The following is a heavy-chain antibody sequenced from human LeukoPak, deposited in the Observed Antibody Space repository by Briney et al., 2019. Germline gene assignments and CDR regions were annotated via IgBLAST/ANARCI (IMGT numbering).Heavy chain of an antibody. CDR3: ARVSVHSSDFDY. V-gene: IGHV1-2*02. CDR2: INPNSGGT. D-gene: IGHD3-22*01. CDR1: GYTFAGYH. Sequence: ASVKVSCKTSGYTFAGYHIHWVRQAPGQGLEWMGWINPNSGGTNYAQKFQGRVTMTRDTSISTAYMELSRLRSDDTAVYYCARVSVHSSDFDYWGQGTLVTVSS. J-gene: IGHJ4*02.